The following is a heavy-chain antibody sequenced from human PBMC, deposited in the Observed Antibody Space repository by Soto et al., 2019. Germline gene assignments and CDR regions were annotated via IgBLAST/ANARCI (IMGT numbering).Heavy chain of an antibody. Sequence: GGSLRLSCVGSGFTFSNYSINWVRQAPGKGLEWVSSISSRSDIYFADSVKGRFTISRDNAKNSVSLQMNSLRAEDTAVYYCAREYTAWPLAYGLDVWGQGTTVNVSS. J-gene: IGHJ6*02. CDR1: GFTFSNYS. D-gene: IGHD2-2*02. CDR2: ISSRSDI. CDR3: AREYTAWPLAYGLDV. V-gene: IGHV3-21*01.